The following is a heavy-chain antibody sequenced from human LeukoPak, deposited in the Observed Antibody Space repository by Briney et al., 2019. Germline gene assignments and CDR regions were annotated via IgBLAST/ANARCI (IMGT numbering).Heavy chain of an antibody. CDR3: ARGWVTTFDY. Sequence: SVKVSCKASGYTFTGYYMHWVRQAPGQGLEWMGWINPNSGGTNYAQKFQGRVTMTRDTSTSTAYMELRSLRSDDTAVYYCARGWVTTFDYWGQGTLVTVSS. J-gene: IGHJ4*02. CDR2: INPNSGGT. V-gene: IGHV1-2*02. D-gene: IGHD4-11*01. CDR1: GYTFTGYY.